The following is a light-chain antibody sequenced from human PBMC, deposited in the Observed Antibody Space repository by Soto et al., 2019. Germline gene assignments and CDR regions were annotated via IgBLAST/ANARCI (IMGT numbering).Light chain of an antibody. J-gene: IGKJ4*01. V-gene: IGKV1-5*01. CDR2: DAS. CDR3: QKYNSAPLT. Sequence: DIQMTQSPSTLSAFVGDRVTITCRASQSVGRLLAWYQQRPGEAPKVLIWDASTLRRGVPSRFSGSGSGTDFTLTISSLEPEDFATYYCQKYNSAPLTFGGGTKVEIK. CDR1: QSVGRL.